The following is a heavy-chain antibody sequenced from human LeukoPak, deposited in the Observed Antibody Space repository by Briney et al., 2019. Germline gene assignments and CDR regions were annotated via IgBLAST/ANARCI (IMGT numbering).Heavy chain of an antibody. V-gene: IGHV1-18*01. CDR1: GYTFTNYG. J-gene: IGHJ4*02. D-gene: IGHD5/OR15-5a*01. CDR3: ARDAVSTTTAGGIDY. CDR2: ISAYSGNT. Sequence: ASVKVSXKASGYTFTNYGISWVRQAPGHGLEWMGWISAYSGNTHYAQKIQGRVTMTTDTSTSTAYMELRSLTSDDTAVYYCARDAVSTTTAGGIDYWGQGTLVTVSS.